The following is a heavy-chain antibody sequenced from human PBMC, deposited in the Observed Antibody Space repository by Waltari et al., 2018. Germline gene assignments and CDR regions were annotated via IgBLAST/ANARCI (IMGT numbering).Heavy chain of an antibody. Sequence: EVQLVESGGVVVQPGGSLRLSCAASGFTFDDYTMHWVRQAPGKGREWVSLISWDGGSTYYADSVKGRFTISRDNSKNSLYLQMNSLRTEDTALYYCAKGVGQLVDYWGQGTLVTVSS. D-gene: IGHD6-6*01. CDR3: AKGVGQLVDY. CDR2: ISWDGGST. V-gene: IGHV3-43*01. J-gene: IGHJ4*02. CDR1: GFTFDDYT.